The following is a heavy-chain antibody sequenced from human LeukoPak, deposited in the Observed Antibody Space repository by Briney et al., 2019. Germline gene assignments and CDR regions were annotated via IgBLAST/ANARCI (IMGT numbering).Heavy chain of an antibody. V-gene: IGHV3-23*01. J-gene: IGHJ3*02. CDR2: ISGSGDST. CDR1: GFTFSNYA. CDR3: ARGGSYLSAFDI. Sequence: GGSLRLSCAASGFTFSNYAMRWVRQAPGKGLEWVSGISGSGDSTYYADSVKGRFTISRDNSKNTLYLQINSLRAEDTAVYYCARGGSYLSAFDIWGQGTMVTVSS. D-gene: IGHD1-26*01.